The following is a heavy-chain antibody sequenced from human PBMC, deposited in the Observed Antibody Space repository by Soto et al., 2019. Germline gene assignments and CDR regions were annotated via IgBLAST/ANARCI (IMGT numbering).Heavy chain of an antibody. CDR3: TRNGSPFVLDV. D-gene: IGHD2-8*01. Sequence: EVQLVESGGGLVQPGGSLRLSCAASGFTFSSYWMSWVRQAPGKGLEWVANIKTDGSEKYYMDSVRGRFTTFRDNARKLFFFGMKRLAGADAAVFYRTRNGSPFVLDVWGLGTSVTVSS. J-gene: IGHJ6*02. CDR2: IKTDGSEK. V-gene: IGHV3-7*03. CDR1: GFTFSSYW.